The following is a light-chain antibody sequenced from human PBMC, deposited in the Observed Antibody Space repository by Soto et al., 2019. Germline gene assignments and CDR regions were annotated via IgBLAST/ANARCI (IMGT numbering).Light chain of an antibody. CDR3: QQYNNWWT. CDR1: QSVSSSY. Sequence: EIVLTQSPGTLSLSPGERATLSCRASQSVSSSYLAWYQHKPGQAPRLLIYGASNRATGIPDRFSGSGSATDFTLTISRLEPEDFAVYYCQQYNNWWTFGQGTKVDIK. J-gene: IGKJ1*01. CDR2: GAS. V-gene: IGKV3-20*01.